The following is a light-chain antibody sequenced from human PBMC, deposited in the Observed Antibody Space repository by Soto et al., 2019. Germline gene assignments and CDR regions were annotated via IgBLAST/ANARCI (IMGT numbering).Light chain of an antibody. Sequence: QSVLTQPPSASGTPGQRVTISCSGSSSNIGSNYVYWYQQLPGTAPKLLIYRNNQRPSGVPDRFSGSKSGTSASLAISGLRSEDEADYYCAAWDDSLSGFLFGGGTKLTV. V-gene: IGLV1-47*01. CDR1: SSNIGSNY. CDR3: AAWDDSLSGFL. J-gene: IGLJ2*01. CDR2: RNN.